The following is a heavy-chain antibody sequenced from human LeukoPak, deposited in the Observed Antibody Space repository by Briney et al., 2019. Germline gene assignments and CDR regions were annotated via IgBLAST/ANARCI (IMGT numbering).Heavy chain of an antibody. Sequence: GESLRISCKGSGYSFTSYWITWVLHMPGKDLEWMGRIDPSDSYTNFSPSFQGHVTISADKSISTAYLQWSSLKASDTAMYYCARLRLVQGVFDIWGKGTMVTVSS. J-gene: IGHJ3*02. D-gene: IGHD6-19*01. CDR2: IDPSDSYT. V-gene: IGHV5-10-1*01. CDR3: ARLRLVQGVFDI. CDR1: GYSFTSYW.